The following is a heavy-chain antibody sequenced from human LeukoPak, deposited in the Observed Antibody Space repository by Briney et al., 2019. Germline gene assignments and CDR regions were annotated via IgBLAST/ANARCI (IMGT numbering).Heavy chain of an antibody. D-gene: IGHD5-18*01. CDR3: AKDSEGSGYSYGYGECDY. CDR2: ISYDGSNK. V-gene: IGHV3-30*18. CDR1: GFTFSSYG. Sequence: PGRSLRLSCAASGFTFSSYGMHWVRQAPGKGLEWVAVISYDGSNKYYADSVKGRFTISRDNSKNTLYLQINSLRAEDTAVYYCAKDSEGSGYSYGYGECDYWGQGTLVTVSS. J-gene: IGHJ4*02.